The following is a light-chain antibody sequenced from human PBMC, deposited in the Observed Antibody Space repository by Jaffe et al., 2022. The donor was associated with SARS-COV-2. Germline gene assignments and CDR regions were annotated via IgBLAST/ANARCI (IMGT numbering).Light chain of an antibody. CDR3: SLYTNNRGVV. V-gene: IGLV2-18*01. J-gene: IGLJ2*01. CDR1: SSDVGSYNR. Sequence: QSALTQPPSVSGSPGQSVTISCTGTSSDVGSYNRVSWYQQPPGTAPKLLIYEVNNRPSGVPDRFSGSKSGNTASLTISGLQAEDEADYYCSLYTNNRGVVFGGGTKLTVL. CDR2: EVN.